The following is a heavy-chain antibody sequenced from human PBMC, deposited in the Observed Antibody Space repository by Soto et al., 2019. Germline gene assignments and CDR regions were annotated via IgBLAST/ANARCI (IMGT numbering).Heavy chain of an antibody. CDR3: AKDLAVPKGDP. J-gene: IGHJ5*02. D-gene: IGHD2-21*01. CDR1: GFSFSSYG. Sequence: QVQLVESGGGVVQPGRSLRLSCVASGFSFSSYGMHCVRQAPGKGLEWVAIISYDGSDKNYADSLKGRFTISRDNSNNTLFLQMNSLRPEDTAMYYCAKDLAVPKGDPWCQGTLVTVSS. V-gene: IGHV3-30*18. CDR2: ISYDGSDK.